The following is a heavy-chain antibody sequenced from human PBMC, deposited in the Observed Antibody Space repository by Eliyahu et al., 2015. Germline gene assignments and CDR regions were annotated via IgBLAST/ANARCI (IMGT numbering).Heavy chain of an antibody. D-gene: IGHD2-2*02. J-gene: IGHJ6*02. CDR2: IRYDGSNK. CDR3: AKDERCSSASCYTVRYYYYAMDV. V-gene: IGHV3-30*02. Sequence: GKGLEWVAFIRYDGSNKYYADSVKGRFTISRDNSKNTLYLQMISLRAEDTAVYYCAKDERCSSASCYTVRYYYYAMDVWGQGTTVTVSS.